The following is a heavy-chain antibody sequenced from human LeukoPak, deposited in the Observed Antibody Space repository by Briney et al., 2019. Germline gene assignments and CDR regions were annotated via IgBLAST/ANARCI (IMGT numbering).Heavy chain of an antibody. Sequence: GGSLRLSCTASGFTFGDYAMSWFRQAPGKGLEWVGFIRSKAYGGTTEYAASVKGRFTISRDDSKSIAYLQMNSLKTEDTAVYYCTREVDYLGFDYWGQGTLVTVSS. CDR1: GFTFGDYA. CDR2: IRSKAYGGTT. CDR3: TREVDYLGFDY. D-gene: IGHD2-15*01. V-gene: IGHV3-49*03. J-gene: IGHJ4*02.